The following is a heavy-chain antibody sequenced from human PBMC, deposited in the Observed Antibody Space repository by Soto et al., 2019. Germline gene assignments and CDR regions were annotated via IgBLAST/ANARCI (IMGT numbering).Heavy chain of an antibody. D-gene: IGHD1-1*01. J-gene: IGHJ4*02. CDR2: IRKNGGST. CDR3: AKDLNFYTGRFYFDF. Sequence: EVQLLEAGGGLVQPGGSLRLSCAAYGFTFSNYAMTWVRQAPGKGLEWVSLIRKNGGSTYYADSVKGRFIVSRDDSKNILYLQMDSLRAEDTAVYYCAKDLNFYTGRFYFDFWGQGTLVTVSS. V-gene: IGHV3-23*01. CDR1: GFTFSNYA.